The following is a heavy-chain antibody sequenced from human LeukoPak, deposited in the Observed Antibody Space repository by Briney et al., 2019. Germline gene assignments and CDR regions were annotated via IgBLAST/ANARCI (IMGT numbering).Heavy chain of an antibody. CDR3: ARRMDYYYYMGV. CDR1: GGSISSYY. Sequence: SETLSLTCTVSGGSISSYYWSWIRQPPGKGLEWIGYIYYSGSTNYNPSLKSRVTISVDTSKNQFSLKLSSVTAADTAVYYCARRMDYYYYMGVWGKGTTVTVSS. J-gene: IGHJ6*03. CDR2: IYYSGST. V-gene: IGHV4-59*08.